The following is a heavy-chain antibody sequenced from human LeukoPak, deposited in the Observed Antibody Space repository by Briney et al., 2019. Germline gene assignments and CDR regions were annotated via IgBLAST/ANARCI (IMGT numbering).Heavy chain of an antibody. Sequence: SETLSLTCTVSGGSISSYYWSWIWQPAGKGLEWIGRIYTSGSTNYNPSLKSRVTMSVDTSKNQFSLKLSSVTAADTAVYYCARESAAGGDFDYWGQGTLVTVSS. CDR2: IYTSGST. CDR3: ARESAAGGDFDY. J-gene: IGHJ4*02. CDR1: GGSISSYY. D-gene: IGHD6-13*01. V-gene: IGHV4-4*07.